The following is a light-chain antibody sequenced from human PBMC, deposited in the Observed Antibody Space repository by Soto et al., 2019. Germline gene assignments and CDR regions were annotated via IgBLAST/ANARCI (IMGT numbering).Light chain of an antibody. J-gene: IGLJ1*01. Sequence: QSVLTQPPSAAGAHGQSVTISCTGTSSDVGAYIFVSWYQQHPGKAPKLMVYDVNRRPPGVPDRFVGSKSGNTASLTVSGLQAEDEADYYCVSVAGGTYVFGTGTKLTVL. CDR1: SSDVGAYIF. V-gene: IGLV2-8*01. CDR3: VSVAGGTYV. CDR2: DVN.